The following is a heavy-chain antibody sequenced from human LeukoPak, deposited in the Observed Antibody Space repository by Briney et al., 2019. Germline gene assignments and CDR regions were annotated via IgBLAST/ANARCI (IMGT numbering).Heavy chain of an antibody. V-gene: IGHV3-7*01. CDR2: IKQDGSEK. D-gene: IGHD6-19*01. CDR1: GFTFSTYW. J-gene: IGHJ6*03. CDR3: ARGRIAVAGTYIPSNWGPQLYYMDV. Sequence: GGSLRLSCAASGFTFSTYWMTWVRQAPGKGLEWVANIKQDGSEKCYVDSVKGRFTISRDNAKNSLYLQMDSLRAEDTAVYYCARGRIAVAGTYIPSNWGPQLYYMDVWGKGTTVTVSS.